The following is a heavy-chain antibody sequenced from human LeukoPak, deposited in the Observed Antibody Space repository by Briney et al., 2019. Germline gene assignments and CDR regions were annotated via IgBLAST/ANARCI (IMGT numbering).Heavy chain of an antibody. CDR2: ISGSGGST. J-gene: IGHJ4*02. V-gene: IGHV3-23*01. D-gene: IGHD2-15*01. CDR1: GFTFSSYA. Sequence: GGSLRLSCAASGFTFSSYAMSWVRQAPGKGLEWVSAISGSGGSTYYADSVKGRFTISRDNSKNTLYLQMNSLRAEDTAVYYCAKSLTSYCSGGSCYQVDYWGQGTLVTVSS. CDR3: AKSLTSYCSGGSCYQVDY.